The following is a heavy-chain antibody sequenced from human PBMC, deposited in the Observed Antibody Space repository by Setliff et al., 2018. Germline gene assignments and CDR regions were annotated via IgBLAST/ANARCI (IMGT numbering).Heavy chain of an antibody. D-gene: IGHD3-3*01. CDR2: INPDNGNR. V-gene: IGHV1-3*01. Sequence: ASVKVSCKASGFTLTSYPIHWVRQAPGQRLEWMGWINPDNGNRKYSQRFQGRVTITRDTSASTVFLELSILRSEDTAVYYCTRDFLGATASFDIWGRGTMVTVSS. CDR1: GFTLTSYP. J-gene: IGHJ3*02. CDR3: TRDFLGATASFDI.